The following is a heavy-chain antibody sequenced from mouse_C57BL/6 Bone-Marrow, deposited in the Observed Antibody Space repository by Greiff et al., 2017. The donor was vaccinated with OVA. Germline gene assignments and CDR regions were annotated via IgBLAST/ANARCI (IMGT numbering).Heavy chain of an antibody. J-gene: IGHJ1*03. CDR2: IYPGSGNT. CDR1: GYTFTDYY. Sequence: QVQLKESGPELVKPGASVKISCKASGYTFTDYYINWVQQRPGQGLEWIGWIYPGSGNTKYNEKFKGKAALTVDTSSSTAYMQLSSLTSEDSAVYFCARLDYYGSIHWYFDVWGTGTTVTVSS. D-gene: IGHD1-1*01. CDR3: ARLDYYGSIHWYFDV. V-gene: IGHV1-84*01.